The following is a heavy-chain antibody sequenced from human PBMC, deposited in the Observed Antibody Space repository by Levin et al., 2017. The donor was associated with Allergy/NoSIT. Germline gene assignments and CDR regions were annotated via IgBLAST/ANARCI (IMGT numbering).Heavy chain of an antibody. V-gene: IGHV3-48*04. Sequence: GGSLRLSCSVSGFAFEIYGMNWVRQAPGKRLEWVSHISASGSPTYYADPVRGRFTISRDNAKQSLYLQMTSLRVEDTAVYYCARGLFDFWGQGALVTVSS. CDR2: ISASGSPT. D-gene: IGHD5-12*01. CDR3: ARGLFDF. CDR1: GFAFEIYG. J-gene: IGHJ4*02.